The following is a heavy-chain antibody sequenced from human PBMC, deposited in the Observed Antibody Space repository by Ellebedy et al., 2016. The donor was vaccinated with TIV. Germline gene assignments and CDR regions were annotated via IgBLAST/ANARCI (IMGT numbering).Heavy chain of an antibody. V-gene: IGHV1-69*04. CDR3: ARDADDYFDY. CDR2: IIPILGIA. CDR1: GGTFSSYA. Sequence: SVKVSXXASGGTFSSYAISWVRQAPGQGLEWMGRIIPILGIANYAQKFQGRVTITADKSTSTAYMELSSLRSEDTAVYYCARDADDYFDYWGQGTLFTVSS. J-gene: IGHJ4*02.